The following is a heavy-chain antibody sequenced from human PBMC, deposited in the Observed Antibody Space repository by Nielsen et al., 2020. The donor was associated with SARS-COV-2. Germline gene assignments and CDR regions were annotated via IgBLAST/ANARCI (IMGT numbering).Heavy chain of an antibody. V-gene: IGHV4-34*01. CDR2: INHSGDT. Sequence: SETLSLTCAVSGGSFSAYYWSWIRQPPGKGLEWIGEINHSGDTNNNPSLRSRVTVSRETSKNQFSLKLSSVTAADTAVYYCAREVAGDDFDSWGQGTVVTVSS. CDR3: AREVAGDDFDS. D-gene: IGHD3-10*01. CDR1: GGSFSAYY. J-gene: IGHJ4*02.